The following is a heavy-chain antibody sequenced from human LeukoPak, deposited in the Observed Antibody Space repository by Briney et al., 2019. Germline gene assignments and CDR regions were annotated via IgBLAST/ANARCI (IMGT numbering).Heavy chain of an antibody. V-gene: IGHV3-74*01. CDR3: QSSPTIDY. Sequence: GGSLRLSCAASGFTFSNYWMHWVRHAPGKGLVWVSRINSDGSSTTYADFVKGRFTISRDNSKNTLYLQMNSLRAEDTAVYCVQSSPTIDYWGQGTLVTVSS. D-gene: IGHD5-12*01. CDR1: GFTFSNYW. CDR2: INSDGSST. J-gene: IGHJ4*02.